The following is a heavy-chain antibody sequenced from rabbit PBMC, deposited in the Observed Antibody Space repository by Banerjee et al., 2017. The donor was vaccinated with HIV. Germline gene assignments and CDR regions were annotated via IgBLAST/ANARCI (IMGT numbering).Heavy chain of an antibody. J-gene: IGHJ4*01. CDR1: GFDFSSSYY. Sequence: QEQLEESGGDLVKPEGSLTLTCKASGFDFSSSYYIYWVRQAPGKGLEWIGYIDAGSTGSTYYASWAKGRFTISRSSSTTVTLQMTSLTAADTATYFCGRRYQGTNYPYKFDLWGPGTLVTVS. V-gene: IGHV1S45*01. CDR2: IDAGSTGST. D-gene: IGHD7-1*01. CDR3: GRRYQGTNYPYKFDL.